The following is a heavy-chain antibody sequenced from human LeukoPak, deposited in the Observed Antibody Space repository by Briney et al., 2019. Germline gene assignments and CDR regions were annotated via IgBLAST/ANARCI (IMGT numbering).Heavy chain of an antibody. CDR3: ARGWEYYYDSSGTFDY. CDR2: INHSGST. J-gene: IGHJ4*02. Sequence: PSETLSLTCAVYGGSFSGYYWSWIRQPPGKGLEWIGEINHSGSTNYNPSLKSRVTISVDTSKNQFSLKLSSVTAADTAVYYCARGWEYYYDSSGTFDYWGQGTLVTVSS. CDR1: GGSFSGYY. D-gene: IGHD3-22*01. V-gene: IGHV4-34*01.